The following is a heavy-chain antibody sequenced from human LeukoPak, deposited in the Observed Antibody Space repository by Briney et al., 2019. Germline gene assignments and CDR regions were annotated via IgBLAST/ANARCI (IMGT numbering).Heavy chain of an antibody. J-gene: IGHJ4*02. CDR3: ARDWSSGYDLNYFDY. V-gene: IGHV4-31*03. CDR2: VYYSGTA. Sequence: SETLSLTCTVSGGSISSGGYYWSWIRQHPGKGLEWIGYVYYSGTAYYNPSLKSRVTISVDTSKNQFSLKLSSVTAADTAVYYCARDWSSGYDLNYFDYWGQGTLVTVSS. D-gene: IGHD5-12*01. CDR1: GGSISSGGYY.